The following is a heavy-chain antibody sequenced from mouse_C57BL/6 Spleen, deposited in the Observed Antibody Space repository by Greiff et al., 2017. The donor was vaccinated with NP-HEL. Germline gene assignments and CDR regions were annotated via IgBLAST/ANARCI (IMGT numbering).Heavy chain of an antibody. Sequence: EVKLVESEGGLVQPGSSMKLSCTASGFTFSDYYMAWVRQVPEKGLEWVANINYDGSSTYYLDSLKSRFIISRDNAKNILYLQMSSLKSEDTATYYCARHSSGPYAMDYWGQGTSVTVSS. J-gene: IGHJ4*01. D-gene: IGHD3-2*02. V-gene: IGHV5-16*01. CDR1: GFTFSDYY. CDR3: ARHSSGPYAMDY. CDR2: INYDGSST.